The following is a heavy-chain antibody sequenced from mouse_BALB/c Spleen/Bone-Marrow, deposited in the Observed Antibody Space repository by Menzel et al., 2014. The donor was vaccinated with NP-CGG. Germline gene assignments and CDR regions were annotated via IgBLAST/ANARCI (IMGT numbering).Heavy chain of an antibody. Sequence: VQLQESGPGLVAPSQSLSITCTVSGFSLTSYGVHWVHQPPGKGLEWLGVIWAGGSTNYNSALMSRLSISKDNSKGQVFLKMNSLQTDDTAMYYCATLRVVRGYWGQGTLVTVSA. CDR2: IWAGGST. V-gene: IGHV2-9*02. CDR3: ATLRVVRGY. CDR1: GFSLTSYG. J-gene: IGHJ3*01. D-gene: IGHD1-1*01.